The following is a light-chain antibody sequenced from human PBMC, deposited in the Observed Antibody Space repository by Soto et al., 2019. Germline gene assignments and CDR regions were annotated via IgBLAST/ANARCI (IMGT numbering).Light chain of an antibody. V-gene: IGKV1D-13*01. J-gene: IGKJ5*01. CDR1: QGISSA. CDR3: QQFNNWIT. Sequence: AIQLTQSPSSLSASVGDRVTITCRASQGISSALAWYQQKPGKAPKLLIYDASSLESGVPSRFSGSGSGTDFTLTTSSLQPEDFANYYCQQFNNWITFGQGTRLEIK. CDR2: DAS.